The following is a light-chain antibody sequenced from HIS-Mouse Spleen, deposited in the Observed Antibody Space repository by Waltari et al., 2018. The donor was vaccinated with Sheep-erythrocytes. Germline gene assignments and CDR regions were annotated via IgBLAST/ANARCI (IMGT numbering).Light chain of an antibody. CDR3: CSYAGSYNHV. J-gene: IGLJ1*01. Sequence: QSALTQPRSVSGSPGQSVTISCTGTSSDVGGYNDVSWYHQHPGKAPKLMIYDVSKRPSGVPDRFSGSKSGNTASLTISGLQAEDEADYYCCSYAGSYNHVFATGTKVTVL. CDR1: SSDVGGYND. V-gene: IGLV2-11*01. CDR2: DVS.